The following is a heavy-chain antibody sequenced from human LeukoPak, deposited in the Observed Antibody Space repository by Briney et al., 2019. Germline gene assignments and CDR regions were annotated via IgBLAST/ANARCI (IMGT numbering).Heavy chain of an antibody. CDR2: IYYTGST. CDR3: ARRGAARRYDGLDV. J-gene: IGHJ6*02. CDR1: GGSISSYY. D-gene: IGHD6-6*01. Sequence: SETLSLTCTVSGGSISSYYWNWIRQPPGKGLEWIGYIYYTGSTSYNPSLRSRVSISLDTSNNQFSLNLSSVTAADTAIYYCARRGAARRYDGLDVWGHGTTVTVSS. V-gene: IGHV4-59*08.